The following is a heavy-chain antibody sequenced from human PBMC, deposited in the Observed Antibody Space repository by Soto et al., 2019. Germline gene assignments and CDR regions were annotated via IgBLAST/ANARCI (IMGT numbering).Heavy chain of an antibody. V-gene: IGHV3-33*01. CDR2: IWYDGSNK. CDR1: GFTFRSYG. J-gene: IGHJ4*02. D-gene: IGHD3-22*01. Sequence: PGGSLRLSCGASGFTFRSYGMHWVRQAPGKGLEWVAVIWYDGSNKYYADSVKGRFTISRDNSKNTLYLQMNSLRAEDTAVYYCARDRRMRYYDSSGIGYYFDYWGQGTLVTVSS. CDR3: ARDRRMRYYDSSGIGYYFDY.